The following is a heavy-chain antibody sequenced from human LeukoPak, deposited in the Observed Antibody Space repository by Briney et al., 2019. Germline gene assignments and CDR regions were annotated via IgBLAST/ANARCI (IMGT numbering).Heavy chain of an antibody. Sequence: GASVKVSCKTSGGTFSNYAINWVRQAPGQGLEWMGRIIPVFSTSNHAQKFQGRVTITADKSTSTAFMELSGLRSDDTAVYYCAREYCGGGSCYSGYFFDYWGQGTLVTVSS. CDR1: GGTFSNYA. D-gene: IGHD2-15*01. CDR2: IIPVFSTS. J-gene: IGHJ4*02. V-gene: IGHV1-69*06. CDR3: AREYCGGGSCYSGYFFDY.